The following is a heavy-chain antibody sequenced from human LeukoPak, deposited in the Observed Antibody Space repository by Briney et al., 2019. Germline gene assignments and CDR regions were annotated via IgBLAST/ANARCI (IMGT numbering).Heavy chain of an antibody. CDR2: IIPIFGTA. Sequence: ASVKVSCKAPGGTFSSYAISWVRQAPGQGLEWMGGIIPIFGTANYAQKFQGRVTITADESTSTAYMELSSLRSEDTAVYYCARDHYDSREDAFDIWGQGTMVTVSS. V-gene: IGHV1-69*13. CDR1: GGTFSSYA. D-gene: IGHD3-22*01. CDR3: ARDHYDSREDAFDI. J-gene: IGHJ3*02.